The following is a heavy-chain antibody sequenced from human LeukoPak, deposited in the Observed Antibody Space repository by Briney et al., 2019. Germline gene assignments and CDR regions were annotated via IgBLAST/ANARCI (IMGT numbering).Heavy chain of an antibody. D-gene: IGHD3-22*01. CDR2: IVVGSGNT. CDR3: AAEGDYYDSSGSIPVDSL. CDR1: GFTFTSSA. V-gene: IGHV1-58*02. Sequence: SVKVSCKASGFTFTSSAMQWVRQARGQRLEWIGWIVVGSGNTNYAQKFQERVTITRDMSTSTAYMELSSLRSEDTAVYYCAAEGDYYDSSGSIPVDSLWGRGTLVTVSS. J-gene: IGHJ4*02.